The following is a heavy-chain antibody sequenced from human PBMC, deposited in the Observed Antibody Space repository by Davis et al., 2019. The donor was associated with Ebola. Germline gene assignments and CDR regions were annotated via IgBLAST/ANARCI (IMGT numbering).Heavy chain of an antibody. J-gene: IGHJ5*02. D-gene: IGHD3-9*01. CDR1: GGSISSYY. Sequence: SETLSLTCTVSGGSISSYYWSWIRQPPRKGLEWIGSIYYSGSTYYNPSLKSRVTISADTSKNQFSLKLSSVTAADTAIYYCARQSGYLAWGQGTLVTVSS. CDR2: IYYSGST. V-gene: IGHV4-59*05. CDR3: ARQSGYLA.